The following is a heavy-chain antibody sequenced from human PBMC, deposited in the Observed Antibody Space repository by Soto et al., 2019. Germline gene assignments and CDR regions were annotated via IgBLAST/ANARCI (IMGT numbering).Heavy chain of an antibody. CDR2: LIPIFATA. J-gene: IGHJ5*02. V-gene: IGHV1-69*06. CDR1: GGTFSSYA. Sequence: VQVSCRASGGTFSSYAISWVRPAPARGLVWVGGLIPIFATANYAQKFQGRVTITADKSTSTAYMELSSLRSDDTAVYYCAIRSFGSCVAAYNWFDLCGWGNRITV. D-gene: IGHD2-15*01. CDR3: AIRSFGSCVAAYNWFDL.